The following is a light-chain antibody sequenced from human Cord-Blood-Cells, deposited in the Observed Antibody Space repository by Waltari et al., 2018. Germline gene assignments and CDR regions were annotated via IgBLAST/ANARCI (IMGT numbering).Light chain of an antibody. CDR3: CSYAGRV. CDR1: SSDVGGYNY. V-gene: IGLV2-11*01. CDR2: DVS. Sequence: SVLTQPRSVSGSPGQSVTLCCTRASSDVGGYNYVSWYHQHPGKPPKRMIYDVSKRPSGVPDRFSGSKSGNTASLTISGLQAEDEADYYCCSYAGRVFGGGTKLTVL. J-gene: IGLJ3*02.